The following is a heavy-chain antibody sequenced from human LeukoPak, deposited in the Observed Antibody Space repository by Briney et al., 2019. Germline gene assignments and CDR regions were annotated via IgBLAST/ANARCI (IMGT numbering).Heavy chain of an antibody. D-gene: IGHD6-6*01. J-gene: IGHJ3*02. V-gene: IGHV5-51*01. CDR3: ATHIAASAIRDALDI. Sequence: GESLKISCKGSGFILTSYWIGWVRQMPGKGLEWMGIIYPGNSDTRYSPSFQGQVTISADKSISTAYLQWSSLKASDTAMYYCATHIAASAIRDALDIWGQGTMVTVSS. CDR2: IYPGNSDT. CDR1: GFILTSYW.